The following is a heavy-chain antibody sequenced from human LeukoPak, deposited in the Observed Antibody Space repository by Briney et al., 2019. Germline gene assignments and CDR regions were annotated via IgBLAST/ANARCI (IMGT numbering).Heavy chain of an antibody. D-gene: IGHD6-13*01. V-gene: IGHV4-59*01. J-gene: IGHJ4*02. Sequence: SETLSLTCTVSGGSISSYYWSWLRQPPGKGLEWIGYIYYSGSTNYNPSLKSRVTISVDTSKNQFSLKLSSVTAADTAVYYCARGQQLPSYYFDYWGQGTLVTVSS. CDR2: IYYSGST. CDR1: GGSISSYY. CDR3: ARGQQLPSYYFDY.